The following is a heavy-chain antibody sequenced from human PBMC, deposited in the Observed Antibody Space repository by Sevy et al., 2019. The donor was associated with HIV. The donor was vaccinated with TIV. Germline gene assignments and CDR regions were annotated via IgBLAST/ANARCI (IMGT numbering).Heavy chain of an antibody. V-gene: IGHV3-23*01. CDR3: AREGCTKPHDY. CDR1: GFTFSKYS. CDR2: LSFGCGEI. Sequence: GGSLRLSCAASGFTFSKYSMSWVRQPPGKGLEWVSTLSFGCGEINYADSVKGQFTISRDNSKSSGYLQMNNLGPEDTAVYYCAREGCTKPHDYWGQGTLVTVSS. D-gene: IGHD2-8*01. J-gene: IGHJ4*02.